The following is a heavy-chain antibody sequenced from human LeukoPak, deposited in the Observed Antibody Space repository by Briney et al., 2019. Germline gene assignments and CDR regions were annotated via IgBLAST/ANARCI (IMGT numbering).Heavy chain of an antibody. J-gene: IGHJ4*02. CDR1: GFIFSSSW. Sequence: GGSLRLSCAASGFIFSSSWMTWVRQAPGKRLELVANINEDGSEKYSVDSVKGRFTISRDNAKNSLSLQMNSLRAEDTAVYYCARGHRNMANWGQGTLVTVSS. V-gene: IGHV3-7*01. D-gene: IGHD1/OR15-1a*01. CDR3: ARGHRNMAN. CDR2: INEDGSEK.